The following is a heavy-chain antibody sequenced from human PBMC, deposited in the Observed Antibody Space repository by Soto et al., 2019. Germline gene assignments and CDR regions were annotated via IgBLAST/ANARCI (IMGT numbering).Heavy chain of an antibody. V-gene: IGHV4-30-2*05. CDR2: IYYSGST. D-gene: IGHD2-2*01. Sequence: SETLSLTCAVSGGSISSGGYSWSWIRQQPGKGLEWIGYIYYSGSTYYNPSLKSRVTISVDTSKNQFSLKLSSVTAADTAVYYCARGGGYCISTSCYAETKPFDYWGQGTLVTVSS. J-gene: IGHJ4*02. CDR3: ARGGGYCISTSCYAETKPFDY. CDR1: GGSISSGGYS.